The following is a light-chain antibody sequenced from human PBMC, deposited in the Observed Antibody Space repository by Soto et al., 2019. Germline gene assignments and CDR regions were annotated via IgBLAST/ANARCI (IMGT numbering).Light chain of an antibody. CDR2: KAS. V-gene: IGKV1-5*03. J-gene: IGKJ1*01. CDR3: QHYNSYSEA. Sequence: IKRPQPPSPRSGSVGDGATFTSRAGQLIGGWLAWYQQKPGKAPKLLIYKASTLKSGVPSRFSGSGSGTEFTLTISSLQPDDFATYYCQHYNSYSEAFGQGTKVELK. CDR1: QLIGGW.